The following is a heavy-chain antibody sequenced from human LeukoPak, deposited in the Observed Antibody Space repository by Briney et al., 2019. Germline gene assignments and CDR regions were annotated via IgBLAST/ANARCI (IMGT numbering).Heavy chain of an antibody. J-gene: IGHJ4*02. CDR1: GFTFSSYG. Sequence: GGSLRLSCAVSGFTFSSYGMHWVRQAPGKGLEWMAVISYDGTNKYYADSVKGRFTISRDNSKNTMNLQMDSLRAEDTAIYYCAEGVYNSGFLDLWGQGTLVTVSS. V-gene: IGHV3-30*03. CDR3: AEGVYNSGFLDL. CDR2: ISYDGTNK. D-gene: IGHD3-22*01.